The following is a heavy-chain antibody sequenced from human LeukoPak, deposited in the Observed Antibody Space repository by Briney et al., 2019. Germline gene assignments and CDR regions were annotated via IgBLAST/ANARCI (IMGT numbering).Heavy chain of an antibody. V-gene: IGHV1-69*13. CDR2: IIPIFGTA. CDR1: GGTFSSYA. CDR3: ARVGPGVVPAATAPYYYYMDV. J-gene: IGHJ6*03. Sequence: SVKVSCKASGGTFSSYAISWVRQAPGQGLEWMGGIIPIFGTASYAQKFQGRVTITADESTSTAYMELSSLRSEDTAVYYCARVGPGVVPAATAPYYYYMDVWGKGTTVTVSS. D-gene: IGHD2-2*01.